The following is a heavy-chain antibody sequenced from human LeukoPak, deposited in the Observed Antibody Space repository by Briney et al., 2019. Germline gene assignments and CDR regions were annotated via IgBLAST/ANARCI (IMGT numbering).Heavy chain of an antibody. CDR3: ARRYSSGWYIYYYYYMDV. V-gene: IGHV3-21*04. J-gene: IGHJ6*03. CDR2: ISSSSSYI. CDR1: GFTFSSYS. D-gene: IGHD6-19*01. Sequence: GGSLRLSCAASGFTFSSYSTNWVRQAPGKGLEWVSSISSSSSYIYYADSVKGRFTISRDNAKNSLYLQMNSLRAEDTAVYYCARRYSSGWYIYYYYYMDVWGKGTTVTISS.